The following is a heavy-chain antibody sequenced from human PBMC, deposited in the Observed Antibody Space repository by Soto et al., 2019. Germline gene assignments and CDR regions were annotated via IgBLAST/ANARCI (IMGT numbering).Heavy chain of an antibody. V-gene: IGHV1-18*01. CDR2: ISAYNGNT. CDR3: AKDYCSTTTCYRELGLLDT. J-gene: IGHJ5*02. D-gene: IGHD2-2*01. Sequence: ASVKVSCKASGYTFTSYGISWVRQAPGQGLDWMGWISAYNGNTKYAQDLQGRVTITRDANTVYLELSSLTSEDTAVYYCAKDYCSTTTCYRELGLLDTWGQGTPVTVSS. CDR1: GYTFTSYG.